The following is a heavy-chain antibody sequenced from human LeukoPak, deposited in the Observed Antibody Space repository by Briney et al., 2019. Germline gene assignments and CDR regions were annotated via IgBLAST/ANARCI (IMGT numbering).Heavy chain of an antibody. CDR1: GYTFTGYY. J-gene: IGHJ4*02. D-gene: IGHD2-2*01. CDR3: ARRHIVVVPAAMDY. CDR2: INPNSGGT. Sequence: ASVKVSCKASGYTFTGYYMHWVRQAPGQGLERMGWINPNSGGTNYAQKFQGRVTMTRDTSISTAYMELSRLRSDDTAVYYCARRHIVVVPAAMDYWGQGTLVTVSS. V-gene: IGHV1-2*02.